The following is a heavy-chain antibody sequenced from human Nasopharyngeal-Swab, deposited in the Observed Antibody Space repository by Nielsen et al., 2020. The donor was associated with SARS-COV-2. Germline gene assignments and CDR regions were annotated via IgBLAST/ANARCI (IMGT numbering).Heavy chain of an antibody. J-gene: IGHJ6*02. D-gene: IGHD6-19*01. CDR3: ARDQPFSVADTYYYYYGMDV. Sequence: ASVKVSCKASGYTFTGYYLHWVRQAPGQGLEWMGWINPKSGGTNHAQKFQGWVTMTRDTSISTAYMELGRLRSDDTAVYYCARDQPFSVADTYYYYYGMDVWGQGTTVTVSS. CDR2: INPKSGGT. V-gene: IGHV1-2*04. CDR1: GYTFTGYY.